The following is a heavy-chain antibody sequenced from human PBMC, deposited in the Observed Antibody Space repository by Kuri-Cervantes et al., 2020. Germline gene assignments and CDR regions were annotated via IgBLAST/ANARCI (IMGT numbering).Heavy chain of an antibody. V-gene: IGHV1-18*04. CDR2: INADNGDT. D-gene: IGHD2/OR15-2a*01. CDR3: ARAVLLSSTWPYYYYYMDV. J-gene: IGHJ6*03. CDR1: GYIFTSYG. Sequence: ASVKVSCKASGYIFTSYGVNWVRQAPGQGLEWMGGINADNGDTNYAQKFQGRVTMTTDTSTSTAYMELRSLRFDDTAVYYCARAVLLSSTWPYYYYYMDVWGKGTTVTVSS.